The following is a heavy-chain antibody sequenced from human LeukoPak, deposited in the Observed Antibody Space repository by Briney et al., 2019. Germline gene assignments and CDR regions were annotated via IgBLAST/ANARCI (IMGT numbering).Heavy chain of an antibody. CDR2: ISYDGSNK. D-gene: IGHD1-26*01. CDR3: AKDLYSGSYYERGGYYFDY. CDR1: GFTFSSYA. Sequence: GGSLRLSCAASGFTFSSYAMHWVRQAPGKGLEWVAVISYDGSNKYYADSVKGRFTISRDNSKNTLYLQMNSLRAEDTAVYYCAKDLYSGSYYERGGYYFDYWGQGTLVTVSS. V-gene: IGHV3-30-3*01. J-gene: IGHJ4*02.